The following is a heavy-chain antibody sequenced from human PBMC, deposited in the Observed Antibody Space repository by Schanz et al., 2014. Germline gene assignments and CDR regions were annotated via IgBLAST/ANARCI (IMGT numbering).Heavy chain of an antibody. Sequence: KVSCNASGGTFSSFGINWVRQAPGQGLEWMGRIIPSLGLAKYEQKFQDKVTITADTSTTTAYMELSGVRSEDTDVYYCSRDRLERGVQGSSVEVSGTGPEGYLEIDS. V-gene: IGHV1-69*04. CDR1: GGTFSSFG. CDR3: SRDRLERGVQGSSVEVSGTGPEGYLEIDS. J-gene: IGHJ5*01. D-gene: IGHD7-27*01. CDR2: IIPSLGLA.